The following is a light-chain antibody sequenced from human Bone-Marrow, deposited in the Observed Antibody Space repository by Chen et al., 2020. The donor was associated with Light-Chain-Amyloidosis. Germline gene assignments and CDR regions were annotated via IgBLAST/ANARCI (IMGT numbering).Light chain of an antibody. CDR2: DTS. CDR1: QSVSNY. CDR3: PQRQTWAIT. V-gene: IGKV3-11*01. Sequence: EIVLTQSPATLSLSPGERATLSSRASQSVSNYLAWYQQRPGQAPRLLIYDTSNRGPGIPARCSGRGSETHYTLTISSLQPEDFAIYYCPQRQTWAITFGGGTNMEI. J-gene: IGKJ4*01.